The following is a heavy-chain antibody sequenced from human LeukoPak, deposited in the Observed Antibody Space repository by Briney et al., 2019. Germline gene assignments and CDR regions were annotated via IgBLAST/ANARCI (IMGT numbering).Heavy chain of an antibody. V-gene: IGHV3-33*01. D-gene: IGHD1-1*01. J-gene: IGHJ4*02. CDR3: VRDPSGSGFAFDS. Sequence: GRYLSLSCAASGFIFSNDAMHWVRQAQGKGLEWVAFIWFDGSNKHYADSVKGRFTISRDNSEDTLYLQMNSLRAEDTAVYYCVRDPSGSGFAFDSWGQGALVTVSS. CDR2: IWFDGSNK. CDR1: GFIFSNDA.